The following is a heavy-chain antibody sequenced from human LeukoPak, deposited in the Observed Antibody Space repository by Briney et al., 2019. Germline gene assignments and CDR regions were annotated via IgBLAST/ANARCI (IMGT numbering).Heavy chain of an antibody. Sequence: SGGSLRLSCAASGFTFSGSAMHWVRQASGKGLEWVGRIKSKTDGGTTDYAAPVKGRFTTSRDDSKNTPYLQMNSLKTEDTAVYYCTTDGTYSSGWYYFDYWGQGTLVTVSS. J-gene: IGHJ4*02. CDR1: GFTFSGSA. V-gene: IGHV3-15*01. D-gene: IGHD6-19*01. CDR3: TTDGTYSSGWYYFDY. CDR2: IKSKTDGGTT.